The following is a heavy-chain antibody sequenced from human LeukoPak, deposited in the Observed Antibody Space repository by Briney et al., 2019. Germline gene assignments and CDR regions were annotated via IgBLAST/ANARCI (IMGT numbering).Heavy chain of an antibody. CDR1: GFTFSSYS. D-gene: IGHD6-13*01. V-gene: IGHV3-48*04. Sequence: PGGSLSLSCAASGFTFSSYSMNWVRQAPGKGLEWVSYISSSSSTIYYADSVKGRFTISRDNAKNSLYLQMNSLRAEDTAVYYCARATDIAAAGNYYYYYMDVWGKGTTVTVSS. CDR3: ARATDIAAAGNYYYYYMDV. J-gene: IGHJ6*03. CDR2: ISSSSSTI.